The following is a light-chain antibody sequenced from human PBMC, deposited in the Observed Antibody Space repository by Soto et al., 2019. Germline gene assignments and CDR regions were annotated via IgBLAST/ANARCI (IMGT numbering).Light chain of an antibody. CDR2: NVY. V-gene: IGLV2-14*02. CDR1: NSDVGSYNL. Sequence: QSALTQPASVSGSFRQSITISCTGTNSDVGSYNLVSWHQQHPGKAPKLMIYNVYDRPSGISNRFSGSKSGNTASLTISGLQGEDEADYYCSSYTISRTYVFGTGTKLTVL. CDR3: SSYTISRTYV. J-gene: IGLJ1*01.